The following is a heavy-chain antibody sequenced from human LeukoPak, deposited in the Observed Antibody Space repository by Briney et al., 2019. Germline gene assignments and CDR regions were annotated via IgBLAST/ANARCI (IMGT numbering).Heavy chain of an antibody. CDR2: ISTYNTNT. CDR3: ARDFEVYCSSTSCYRNWFDP. Sequence: ASVKVSCKASGYTLISYGISWVRQAPGQGLEWMGWISTYNTNTNYAQKFQGRVTMTRDTSISTAYMELSRLRSDDTAVYYCARDFEVYCSSTSCYRNWFDPWGQGTLVTVSS. V-gene: IGHV1-18*01. D-gene: IGHD2-2*01. J-gene: IGHJ5*02. CDR1: GYTLISYG.